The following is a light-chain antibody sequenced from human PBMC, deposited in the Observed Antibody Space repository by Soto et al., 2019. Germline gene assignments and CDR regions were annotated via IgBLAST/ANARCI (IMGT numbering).Light chain of an antibody. CDR1: QSITSW. CDR3: QQLNRCWT. CDR2: DAS. V-gene: IGKV1-5*01. Sequence: DIQMTQAPSTLSASVGDRVTITCRASQSITSWLAWYQQKPGKAPKLLIYDASCLENEVPARFSGSGSGSVFTLTILSLQPDEYGTGYYQQLNRCWTFGQGTKLQV. J-gene: IGKJ1*01.